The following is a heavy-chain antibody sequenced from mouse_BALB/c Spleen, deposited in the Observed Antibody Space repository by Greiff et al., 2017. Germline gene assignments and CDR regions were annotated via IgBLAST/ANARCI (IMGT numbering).Heavy chain of an antibody. CDR2: IRLKSNNYAT. J-gene: IGHJ2*01. CDR1: GFTFSNYW. Sequence: EVQGVESGGGLVQPGGSMKLSCVASGFTFSNYWMNWVRQSPEKGLEWVAEIRLKSNNYATHYAESVKGRFTISRDDSKSSVYLQMNNLRAEDTGIYYCTRLFDYWGQGTTLTVSS. V-gene: IGHV6-6*02. CDR3: TRLFDY.